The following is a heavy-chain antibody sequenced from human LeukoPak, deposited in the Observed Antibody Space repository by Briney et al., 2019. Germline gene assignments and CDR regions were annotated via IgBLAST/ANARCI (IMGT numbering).Heavy chain of an antibody. J-gene: IGHJ5*02. Sequence: SVKVSCKASGGTFSNYPIIWVRQAPGRGLEWLGGIIPIYGTANYALMFQGRITLSAHESTATAYMELRNLTSDDTAMYFCATHTGGYDYWWFDIWGQGTLVSVSS. CDR2: IIPIYGTA. D-gene: IGHD5-12*01. V-gene: IGHV1-69*13. CDR3: ATHTGGYDYWWFDI. CDR1: GGTFSNYP.